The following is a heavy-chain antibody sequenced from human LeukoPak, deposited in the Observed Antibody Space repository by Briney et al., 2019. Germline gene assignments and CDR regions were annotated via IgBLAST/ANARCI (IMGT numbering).Heavy chain of an antibody. CDR2: IRSKANSYAT. D-gene: IGHD2-2*02. V-gene: IGHV3-73*01. CDR1: GFTFSGFA. Sequence: GGSLSLPCAVAGFTFSGFAMHWVRQPSGKGMEWDGRIRSKANSYATAYTASVKGRFTISNDDSKNTAYLQMNSLKTEDTAVYYCTRAADIVVVPAAIPYDLFDPWGQKTLVSVS. CDR3: TRAADIVVVPAAIPYDLFDP. J-gene: IGHJ5*02.